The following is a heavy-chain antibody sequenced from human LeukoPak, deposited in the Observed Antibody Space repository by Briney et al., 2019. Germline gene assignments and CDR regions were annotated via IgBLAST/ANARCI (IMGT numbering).Heavy chain of an antibody. J-gene: IGHJ5*02. CDR2: IYYSGST. V-gene: IGHV4-59*01. CDR1: GGSISSYY. Sequence: PSETLSLTCTVSGGSISSYYWSWIRQPPGKGLEWIGYIYYSGSTNYNPSLKSRVTISVDTSKNQFSLKLSSVTAADTAVYYCARGGVVGYCTNGVCYRMNWFDPWGQGTLATVSS. D-gene: IGHD2-8*01. CDR3: ARGGVVGYCTNGVCYRMNWFDP.